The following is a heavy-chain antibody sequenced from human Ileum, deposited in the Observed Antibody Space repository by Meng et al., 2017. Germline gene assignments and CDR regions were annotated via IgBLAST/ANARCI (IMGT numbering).Heavy chain of an antibody. D-gene: IGHD3-10*01. V-gene: IGHV4-30-4*01. CDR2: IYSSGRT. CDR1: GDSINRGDHY. CDR3: AKATYLGSGYYFDY. J-gene: IGHJ4*02. Sequence: QVQLQESGPGLVKPSQTLSLTCAVSGDSINRGDHYWTRIRQPPGKGPEWMGYIYSSGRTYYTPSLKGRLTISADTSQSTFSLKLNSVTATDTAVYFCAKATYLGSGYYFDYWGQGALVTAPQ.